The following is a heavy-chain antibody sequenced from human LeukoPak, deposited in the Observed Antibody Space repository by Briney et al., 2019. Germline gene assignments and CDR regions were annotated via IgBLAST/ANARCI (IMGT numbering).Heavy chain of an antibody. CDR2: ISGDGDTT. CDR3: AKDYY. V-gene: IGHV3-43*02. Sequence: GGSLRLSCAASGFTFEDFPMHWVRQVPGKGLEWISLISGDGDTTYYADSMKGRFTISRDNSKNSLYLQMNSLRTEDTALYYCAKDYYWGQGTLVTVSS. J-gene: IGHJ4*02. CDR1: GFTFEDFP.